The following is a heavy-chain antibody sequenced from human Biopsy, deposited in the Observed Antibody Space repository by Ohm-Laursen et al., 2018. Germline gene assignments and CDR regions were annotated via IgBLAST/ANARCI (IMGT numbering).Heavy chain of an antibody. Sequence: SLRLSCTASGFTFSSYGVHWVRQAPGKGLEWVAVIWYDGSNKYSADSVKGRFSISRDNSKNTVYLQMNSLRAADTAVYYCARDRYYGSGSYYSHYNMDVWGQGTTVSVSS. CDR2: IWYDGSNK. J-gene: IGHJ6*02. CDR1: GFTFSSYG. V-gene: IGHV3-33*01. D-gene: IGHD3-10*01. CDR3: ARDRYYGSGSYYSHYNMDV.